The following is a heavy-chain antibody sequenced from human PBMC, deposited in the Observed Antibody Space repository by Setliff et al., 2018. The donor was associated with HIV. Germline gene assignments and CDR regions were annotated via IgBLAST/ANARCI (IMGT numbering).Heavy chain of an antibody. Sequence: SETLSLTCTVSGVSISGYYWSWIRQPPGKGLEWIGYIYTSGTTSYNPSLKSRVTISVDTSKNQFSLTLNSVTAADTAVYYCARGPAGRLVFLSYWGQGTLVTV. CDR2: IYTSGTT. D-gene: IGHD6-6*01. J-gene: IGHJ4*02. CDR3: ARGPAGRLVFLSY. V-gene: IGHV4-59*01. CDR1: GVSISGYY.